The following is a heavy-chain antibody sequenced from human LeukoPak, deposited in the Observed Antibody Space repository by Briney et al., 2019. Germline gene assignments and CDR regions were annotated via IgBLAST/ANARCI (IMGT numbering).Heavy chain of an antibody. CDR3: AARGDYDQYYFDY. Sequence: SVKVSCKASGFTFTSSAVQWVRQARGQRLEWIGWIVVGSGNTNYAQKFQERVTITRDMSTSTAYMELSSLRSEDTAVYYCAARGDYDQYYFDYWGQGTLVTVSS. D-gene: IGHD4-17*01. V-gene: IGHV1-58*01. CDR2: IVVGSGNT. CDR1: GFTFTSSA. J-gene: IGHJ4*02.